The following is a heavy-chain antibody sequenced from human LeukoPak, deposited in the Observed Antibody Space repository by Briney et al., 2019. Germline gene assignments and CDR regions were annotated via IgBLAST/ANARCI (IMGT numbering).Heavy chain of an antibody. CDR1: GFTFSSYG. D-gene: IGHD6-13*01. CDR3: ARDLDYSSSWYDY. J-gene: IGHJ4*02. V-gene: IGHV3-30*02. Sequence: GGSLRLSCAASGFTFSSYGMHWVRQAPGKGLEWVAFIRYDGSNKYYADSVKGRFTISRDNSKNTLYLQMNSLRADDTALYYCARDLDYSSSWYDYWGQGTLVTVSS. CDR2: IRYDGSNK.